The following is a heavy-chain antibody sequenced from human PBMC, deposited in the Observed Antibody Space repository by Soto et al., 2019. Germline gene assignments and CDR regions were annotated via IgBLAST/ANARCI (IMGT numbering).Heavy chain of an antibody. CDR3: ARDQSWHDLVWWFDP. J-gene: IGHJ5*02. V-gene: IGHV4-59*01. D-gene: IGHD1-1*01. Sequence: SETLSLTCTVSGGSISSYYWSWIRQPPGKGLEWIGYIYYSGSTNYNPSLKSRVTMTKDTSTSTVYMELNSLTSEDTAVYYCARDQSWHDLVWWFDPWGQGTLVTVSS. CDR1: GGSISSYY. CDR2: IYYSGST.